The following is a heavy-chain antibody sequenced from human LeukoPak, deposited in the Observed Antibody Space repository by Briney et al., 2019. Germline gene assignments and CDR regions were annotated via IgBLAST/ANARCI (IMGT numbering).Heavy chain of an antibody. D-gene: IGHD3-3*01. J-gene: IGHJ6*04. V-gene: IGHV3-73*01. CDR3: XXXXXSTFWRDQRGGV. Sequence: GGSLRLSCAASGFTFSGSAMHWVRQASGEGLEWVGRIRSKANSYATAYAASVKGRFTISRDDSKNTAYLQMNSLKTEDTAVYXXXXXXXSTFWRDQRGGVWGKGTTVTVSS. CDR2: IRSKANSYAT. CDR1: GFTFSGSA.